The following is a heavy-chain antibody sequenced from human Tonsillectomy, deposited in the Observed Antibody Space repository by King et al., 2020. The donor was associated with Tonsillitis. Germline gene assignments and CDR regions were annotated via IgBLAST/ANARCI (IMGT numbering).Heavy chain of an antibody. CDR3: AREVPIYYYYMDV. V-gene: IGHV3-74*01. CDR1: GFTFSSYW. J-gene: IGHJ6*03. D-gene: IGHD1-1*01. CDR2: INSDGSST. Sequence: VQLVESGGGLVQPGGSLRLSCAASGFTFSSYWMHWVRQAPGKGLVWVSRINSDGSSTSYADSVKGRFTISRDNAKNTLYLQMNDLRAEDTAVYYCAREVPIYYYYMDVWGKGTTVTVSS.